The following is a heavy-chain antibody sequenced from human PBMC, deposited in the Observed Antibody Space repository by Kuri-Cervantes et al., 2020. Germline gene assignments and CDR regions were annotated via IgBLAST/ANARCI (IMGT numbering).Heavy chain of an antibody. Sequence: GESLKISCAASGFTFSSYAMSWVRQAPGKGPEWVSSVTGSGGSTYYADSVKGRFTISRDNAKNSLYLQMNSLRAEDTAVYYCARGVGATRDYYYYYYMDVWGKGTTVTVSS. D-gene: IGHD1-26*01. CDR2: VTGSGGST. CDR3: ARGVGATRDYYYYYYMDV. V-gene: IGHV3-23*01. CDR1: GFTFSSYA. J-gene: IGHJ6*03.